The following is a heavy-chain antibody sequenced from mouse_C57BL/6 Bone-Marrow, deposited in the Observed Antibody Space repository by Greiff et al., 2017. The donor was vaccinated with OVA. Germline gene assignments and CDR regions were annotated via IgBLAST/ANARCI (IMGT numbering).Heavy chain of an antibody. V-gene: IGHV1-7*01. CDR1: GYTFTSYW. Sequence: QVQLQQSGAELAKPGASVKLSCKASGYTFTSYWMHWVKQRPGQGLEWIGYINPSSGYTKYNQKFKDKATLTADKSSSTAYMQLSSLTYEDSAVYYCARRLPRPYWYFDVWGTGTTVTVSS. CDR3: ARRLPRPYWYFDV. J-gene: IGHJ1*03. D-gene: IGHD2-2*01. CDR2: INPSSGYT.